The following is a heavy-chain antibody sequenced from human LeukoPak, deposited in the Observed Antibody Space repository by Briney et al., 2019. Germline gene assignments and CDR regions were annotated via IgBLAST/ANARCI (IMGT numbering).Heavy chain of an antibody. V-gene: IGHV4-59*01. CDR2: IYYSGST. Sequence: SETLSLTCSVSGGSISGYYWSWIRQPPGKGLEWIGYIYYSGSTSNSPSLKSRVTISVDTSKDQFSLKLSSVTAADTAVYYCARVGARWEPSFWGQGTMVTVSS. CDR3: ARVGARWEPSF. CDR1: GGSISGYY. J-gene: IGHJ3*01. D-gene: IGHD1-26*01.